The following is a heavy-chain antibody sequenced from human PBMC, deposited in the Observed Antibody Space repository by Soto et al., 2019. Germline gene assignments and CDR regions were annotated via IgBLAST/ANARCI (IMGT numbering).Heavy chain of an antibody. CDR1: GGTFSSYT. CDR2: IIPILGIA. Sequence: QVQLVQSGAEVKKPGSSVKVSCKASGGTFSSYTISWVRQAPGQGLEWMGRIIPILGIANYAQKFQGRVTITADKSTSTAYMELSSLRSGDTAVYYCARGPVYYYYGMDVWGQGTTVTVSS. J-gene: IGHJ6*02. V-gene: IGHV1-69*02. CDR3: ARGPVYYYYGMDV.